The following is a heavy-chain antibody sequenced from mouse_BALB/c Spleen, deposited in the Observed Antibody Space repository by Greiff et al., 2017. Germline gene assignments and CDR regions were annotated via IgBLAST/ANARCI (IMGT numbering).Heavy chain of an antibody. V-gene: IGHV1-53*01. Sequence: VQLQQPGAELVKPGASVKLSCKASGYTFTSYWMHWVKQRPGQGLEWIGDINPNNGGTIYNQKFKGKATLTVDKSSSTAYMELRSLTSEDTAVYYCARGEGMGAMDYWGQGTSVTVSS. J-gene: IGHJ4*01. CDR2: INPNNGGT. CDR1: GYTFTSYW. CDR3: ARGEGMGAMDY.